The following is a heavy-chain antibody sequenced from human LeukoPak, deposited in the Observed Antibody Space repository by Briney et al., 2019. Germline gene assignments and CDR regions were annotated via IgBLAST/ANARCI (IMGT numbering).Heavy chain of an antibody. CDR3: AVWGYDSSGKFVDY. D-gene: IGHD3-22*01. CDR1: GFTFSSYA. V-gene: IGHV3-23*01. J-gene: IGHJ4*02. CDR2: ISGSGGST. Sequence: QAGGSLRLSCAASGFTFSSYAMSWVRQAPGKGLVWVSAISGSGGSTYYADSVKGRFTISRDNSKNTLYLQMNSLRAEDTAVYYCAVWGYDSSGKFVDYWGQGTLVTVSS.